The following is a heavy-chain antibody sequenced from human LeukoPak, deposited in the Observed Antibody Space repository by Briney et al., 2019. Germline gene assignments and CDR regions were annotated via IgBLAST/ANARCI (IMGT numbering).Heavy chain of an antibody. CDR2: IYYTGRT. J-gene: IGHJ4*02. D-gene: IGHD3-16*01. CDR3: ARHLGGGIYFDY. V-gene: IGHV4-39*01. Sequence: SETLSLTCTVSGDSFSRNTYSWGWIRQPPGKGLEWIGSIYYTGRTFYNPSLKSRVTISVDTSKNQFSLNLSSVTAADTAVYYCARHLGGGIYFDYWGQGTLVTVSS. CDR1: GDSFSRNTYS.